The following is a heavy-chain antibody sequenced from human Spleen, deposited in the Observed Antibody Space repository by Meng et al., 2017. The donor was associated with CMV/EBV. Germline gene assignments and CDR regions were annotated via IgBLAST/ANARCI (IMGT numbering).Heavy chain of an antibody. Sequence: GSLRLSCTVSGGSISSYSWSWIRQPPGKGLEWIGYIYYSGSTNYNPSLKSRVTISVDTSKNQFSLKLSSVTAADTAVYYCARYLWSGYYAYYFDYWGQGTLVTVSS. CDR1: GGSISSYS. CDR3: ARYLWSGYYAYYFDY. CDR2: IYYSGST. D-gene: IGHD3-3*01. J-gene: IGHJ4*02. V-gene: IGHV4-59*01.